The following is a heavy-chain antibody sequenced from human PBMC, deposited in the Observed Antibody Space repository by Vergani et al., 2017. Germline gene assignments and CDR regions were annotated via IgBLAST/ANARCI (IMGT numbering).Heavy chain of an antibody. Sequence: EVQLVESGGGLVKPGGSLRLSCAASGFTFINAWMTWVRQAPGKGLEWVGRIKSKTDGGTTYYAAPVKVKFTISRDDSKNTLYLQMNSLRAEDTAVYYCAKVGVPAALYYYYYYMDVWGKGTTVTVSS. D-gene: IGHD2-2*01. J-gene: IGHJ6*03. V-gene: IGHV3-15*01. CDR1: GFTFINAW. CDR2: IKSKTDGGTT. CDR3: AKVGVPAALYYYYYYMDV.